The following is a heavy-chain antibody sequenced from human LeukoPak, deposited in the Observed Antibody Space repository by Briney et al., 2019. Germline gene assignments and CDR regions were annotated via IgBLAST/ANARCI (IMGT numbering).Heavy chain of an antibody. CDR3: ARGNLGYCSSTSCYAEDY. CDR2: IRYDGSNK. CDR1: GFTFSSYG. Sequence: PGGTLRLSCAASGFTFSSYGMHWVRQAPGKGLEWVAFIRYDGSNKYYADSVKGRFTISRDNSKNTLYLQMNSLRAEDTAVYYCARGNLGYCSSTSCYAEDYWGQGTLVTVSS. V-gene: IGHV3-30*02. D-gene: IGHD2-2*01. J-gene: IGHJ4*02.